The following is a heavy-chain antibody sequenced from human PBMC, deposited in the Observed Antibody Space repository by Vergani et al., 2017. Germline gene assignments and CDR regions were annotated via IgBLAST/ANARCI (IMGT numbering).Heavy chain of an antibody. CDR1: GFVFSESP. D-gene: IGHD3-10*01. CDR3: SAQTQSCHDY. Sequence: EVQLVESGGGLVQPGRSLRLSCTASGFVFSESPIHWVRHVPGKGLEWLGHIRRRSEHYSTAYGPSLIGRATISRDDSTNTAYLQLSSLGTDDTAIYFCSAQTQSCHDYWGQGTLVAVSS. V-gene: IGHV3-73*01. J-gene: IGHJ4*02. CDR2: IRRRSEHYST.